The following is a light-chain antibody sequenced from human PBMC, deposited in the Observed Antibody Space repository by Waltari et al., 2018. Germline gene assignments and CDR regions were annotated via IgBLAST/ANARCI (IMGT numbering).Light chain of an antibody. CDR2: EGT. CDR3: CSYAGSVV. V-gene: IGLV2-23*01. CDR1: SSDVKTYNF. J-gene: IGLJ2*01. Sequence: QSALTPPASVSGPPGQSITISCTGISSDVKTYNFVSWYQQHPGKAPKLMIYEGTKRPSGVSNRFSGSKSGNTASLTISGLQAEDEADYYCCSYAGSVVFGGGTKLTVL.